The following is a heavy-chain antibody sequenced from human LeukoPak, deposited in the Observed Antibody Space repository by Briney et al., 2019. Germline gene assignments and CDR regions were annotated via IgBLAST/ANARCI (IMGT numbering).Heavy chain of an antibody. CDR2: ISSSSSYI. D-gene: IGHD3-22*01. Sequence: MAGGSLRLSCAASGFTFSSYSMNWVRQAPGKGLEWVSSISSSSSYIYYADSVKGRFTISRDNAKNSLYLQMNSLRAEDTAVYYCARRYDSSGYYRFDYWGQGTLVTVSS. V-gene: IGHV3-21*01. J-gene: IGHJ4*02. CDR1: GFTFSSYS. CDR3: ARRYDSSGYYRFDY.